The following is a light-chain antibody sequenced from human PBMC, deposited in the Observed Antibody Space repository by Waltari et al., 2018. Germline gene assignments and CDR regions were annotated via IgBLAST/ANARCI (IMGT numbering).Light chain of an antibody. V-gene: IGKV1-NL1*01. CDR3: QQYYETPLT. CDR1: QDIKNS. J-gene: IGKJ4*01. Sequence: DIQMTQSPSSLSASVGDSVTITCRASQDIKNSLAWYQQKPGTAPKLLVSATSTLESGVPSRFSGSGSGTDYTLTISRLQPEDFAGYYCQQYYETPLTFGGGTKVEIK. CDR2: ATS.